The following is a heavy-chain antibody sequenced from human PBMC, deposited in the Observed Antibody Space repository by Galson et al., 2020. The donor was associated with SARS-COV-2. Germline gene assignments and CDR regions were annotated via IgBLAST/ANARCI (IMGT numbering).Heavy chain of an antibody. V-gene: IGHV4-59*08. CDR2: IYYSGST. CDR1: GGSISSYY. D-gene: IGHD2-2*02. J-gene: IGHJ5*02. Sequence: SETLSLTCTVSGGSISSYYWSWIRQTPGKGLAWIGHIYYSGSTNYNPSLTSRVTISVDTSKNQFSLKLSSVTAADTAVYYWARLSLGYCSSTSCYTGFDPWGQGTLVTVSS. CDR3: ARLSLGYCSSTSCYTGFDP.